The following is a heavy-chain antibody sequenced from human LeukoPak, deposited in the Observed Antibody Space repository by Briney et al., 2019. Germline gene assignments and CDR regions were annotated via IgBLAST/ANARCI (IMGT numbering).Heavy chain of an antibody. J-gene: IGHJ4*02. Sequence: SETLSLTCTVFGGSISSSSYYWGWIRQPPGKGLEWIGSIYYSGSTYYNPSLKSRVTISVDTSKNQFSLKLSSVTAADTAVYYCAREGDTTTDYFDYWGQGTLVTVSS. CDR1: GGSISSSSYY. CDR3: AREGDTTTDYFDY. CDR2: IYYSGST. V-gene: IGHV4-39*07. D-gene: IGHD2/OR15-2a*01.